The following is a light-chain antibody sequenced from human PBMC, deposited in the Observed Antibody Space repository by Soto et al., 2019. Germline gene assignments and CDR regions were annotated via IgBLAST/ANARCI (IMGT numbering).Light chain of an antibody. CDR1: LTINTN. Sequence: EIVMTQSPATLSVSAGEGPTLSCRASLTINTNLAWYQQKPGQAPRLLIYGASTRATGIPARFSGSGSGTEFTLTISNLQSEDVAVYYCQQYNNRWTFGLGTKVDIK. CDR2: GAS. J-gene: IGKJ1*01. V-gene: IGKV3-15*01. CDR3: QQYNNRWT.